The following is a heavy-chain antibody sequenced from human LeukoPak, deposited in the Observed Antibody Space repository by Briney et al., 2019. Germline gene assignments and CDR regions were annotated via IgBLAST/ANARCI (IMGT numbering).Heavy chain of an antibody. J-gene: IGHJ1*01. CDR2: IYPGDSDT. V-gene: IGHV5-51*01. CDR1: GYSFTSHW. D-gene: IGHD3-22*01. CDR3: ARAYYYDSSGYPSAEYFHF. Sequence: GESLKISCKGSGYSFTSHWIGWVRQMPGKGLEWMGIIYPGDSDTRYSPSFQGQVTISADKSISTAYLQWSSLKASDTAMYFCARAYYYDSSGYPSAEYFHFWGQGNLVTVSS.